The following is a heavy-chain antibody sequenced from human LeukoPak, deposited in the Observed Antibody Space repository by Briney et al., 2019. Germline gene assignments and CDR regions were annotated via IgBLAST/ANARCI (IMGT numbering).Heavy chain of an antibody. J-gene: IGHJ3*02. CDR1: GFTFSSYG. CDR3: ANPPSSGYPNDAFDI. Sequence: GGSLRLSCAASGFTFSSYGMHWVRQAPGKGLEWVAVISYDGSNKYYADSVKGRFTISRDNSKNTLYLQMNSLRAEDTAVYYCANPPSSGYPNDAFDIWGQGTMVTVSS. CDR2: ISYDGSNK. V-gene: IGHV3-30*18. D-gene: IGHD3-22*01.